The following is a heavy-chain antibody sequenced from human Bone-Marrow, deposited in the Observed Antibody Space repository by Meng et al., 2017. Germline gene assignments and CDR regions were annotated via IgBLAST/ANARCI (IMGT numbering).Heavy chain of an antibody. CDR3: ASSGYSSSWYFRTGYYYYYGMDV. CDR2: INHSGST. V-gene: IGHV4-34*01. Sequence: SETLSLTCAVYGGSFSGYYWSWIRQPPGKGLEWIGEINHSGSTNYNPSLKSRVTISVDTSKNQFSLKLSSVTAADTAVYYCASSGYSSSWYFRTGYYYYYGMDVWGQGTTVTVSS. J-gene: IGHJ6*02. CDR1: GGSFSGYY. D-gene: IGHD6-13*01.